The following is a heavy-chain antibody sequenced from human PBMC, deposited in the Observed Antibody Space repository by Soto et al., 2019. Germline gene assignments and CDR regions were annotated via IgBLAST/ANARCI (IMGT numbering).Heavy chain of an antibody. CDR1: GFTVSSNY. CDR3: ARDRITMVRGVTSYMDV. V-gene: IGHV3-66*01. Sequence: GGSLRLSCAASGFTVSSNYMSWVRQAPGKGLEWVSVIYSGGSTYYADSVKGRFTISRDNSKNTLYLQMNSLRAEDTAVYYCARDRITMVRGVTSYMDVWGKGTTVNVSS. D-gene: IGHD3-10*01. CDR2: IYSGGST. J-gene: IGHJ6*03.